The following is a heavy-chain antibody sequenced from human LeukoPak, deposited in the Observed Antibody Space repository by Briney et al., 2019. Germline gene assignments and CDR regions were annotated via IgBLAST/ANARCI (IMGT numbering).Heavy chain of an antibody. J-gene: IGHJ4*02. Sequence: ASVKVSCKASGYTFTSYGISWVRQAPGQGLEWMGWISGYNGNTNYAQKLQGRVTMTTDTSTSTAYMELRSLRSDDTAVYYCARDRATMVRGVPDYWGQGTLVTVSS. V-gene: IGHV1-18*01. CDR1: GYTFTSYG. CDR3: ARDRATMVRGVPDY. D-gene: IGHD3-10*01. CDR2: ISGYNGNT.